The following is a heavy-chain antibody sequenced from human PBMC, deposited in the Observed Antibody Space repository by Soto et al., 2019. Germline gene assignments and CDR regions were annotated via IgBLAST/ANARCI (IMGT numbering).Heavy chain of an antibody. V-gene: IGHV4-31*03. D-gene: IGHD4-17*01. Sequence: SATLSLPCTVSGGSISSGGYYWSWIRQHPGKGLEWIGYIYYSGSTYYNPSLKSRVTISVDTSKNQFSLKLSSVTAADTAVYYCARGSDDYGDYWYAFDIWGQGTMVTVSS. CDR3: ARGSDDYGDYWYAFDI. J-gene: IGHJ3*02. CDR1: GGSISSGGYY. CDR2: IYYSGST.